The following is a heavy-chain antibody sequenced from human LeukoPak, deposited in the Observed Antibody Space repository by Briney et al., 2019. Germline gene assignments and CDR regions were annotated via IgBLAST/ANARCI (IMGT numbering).Heavy chain of an antibody. J-gene: IGHJ6*04. CDR2: ISAYNGNT. CDR3: ARPVKGYYYYGMDV. D-gene: IGHD4-11*01. Sequence: ASVKVSCKASGYTFTSYGISWVRQAPGQGLEWMGWISAYNGNTNYAQKLQGRVTMTTDTSTSTAYMELRSLRSDDTAVYYCARPVKGYYYYGMDVWGKGTTVTVSS. V-gene: IGHV1-18*04. CDR1: GYTFTSYG.